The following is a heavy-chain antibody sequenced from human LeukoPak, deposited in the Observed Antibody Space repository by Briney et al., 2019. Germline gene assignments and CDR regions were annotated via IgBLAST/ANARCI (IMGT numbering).Heavy chain of an antibody. CDR2: ISHDGSNK. D-gene: IGHD3-22*01. Sequence: PGGSLRLSCAASGFTFSSYGMHWVRQAPGKGLEWVAVISHDGSNKYYADSVKGRFTISRDNSKNTLYLQMNSLRAEDTAVYYCAKDLWDYYDSSGPPSDYWGQGTLVTVSS. CDR1: GFTFSSYG. J-gene: IGHJ4*02. V-gene: IGHV3-30*18. CDR3: AKDLWDYYDSSGPPSDY.